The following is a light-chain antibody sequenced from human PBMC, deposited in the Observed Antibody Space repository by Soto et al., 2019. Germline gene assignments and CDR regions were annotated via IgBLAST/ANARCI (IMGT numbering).Light chain of an antibody. J-gene: IGLJ1*01. CDR3: QSYDSSLSGYV. Sequence: QSVLTQPPSVSGAPGQRVTISCTGSSSNIGRGYNVHWYQQLPGTAPKLLIYGNSNRPSGVPDRFSGSKSGTSASLAITGLQAEDAADSYCQSYDSSLSGYVFGTGTKLTVL. CDR1: SSNIGRGYN. CDR2: GNS. V-gene: IGLV1-40*01.